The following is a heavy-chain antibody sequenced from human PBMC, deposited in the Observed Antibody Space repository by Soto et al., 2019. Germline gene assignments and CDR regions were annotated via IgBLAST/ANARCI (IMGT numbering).Heavy chain of an antibody. D-gene: IGHD3-3*01. V-gene: IGHV4-39*01. CDR1: GASISSSRSY. J-gene: IGHJ4*02. CDR3: ASPRQGNYDFLSGYYALDY. CDR2: FYYTGGT. Sequence: LSLTCTVSGASISSSRSYWGWVRQPPGKGLEWIVSFYYTGGTYSTYYNPSLKSRVTISVDTSKSQFSLNLRSVTAADTAVYYCASPRQGNYDFLSGYYALDYWGQGTLVTV.